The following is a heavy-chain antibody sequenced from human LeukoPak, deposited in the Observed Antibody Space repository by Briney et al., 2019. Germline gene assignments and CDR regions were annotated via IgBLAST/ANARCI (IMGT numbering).Heavy chain of an antibody. D-gene: IGHD1-26*01. J-gene: IGHJ3*02. Sequence: PGGSLRLSCAASGFTFSSYSMNWVRQAPGKGLEWVSSISSRSSYIYYADSVKGRFTLSRDNAKNSLYLQMNSLRAEDTAVYYCTRPRIVGATTKDGVGAFDIWGQGTMVTVSS. CDR3: TRPRIVGATTKDGVGAFDI. CDR1: GFTFSSYS. CDR2: ISSRSSYI. V-gene: IGHV3-21*01.